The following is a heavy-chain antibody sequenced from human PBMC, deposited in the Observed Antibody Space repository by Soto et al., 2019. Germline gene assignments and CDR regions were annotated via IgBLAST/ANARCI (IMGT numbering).Heavy chain of an antibody. J-gene: IGHJ6*03. V-gene: IGHV1-2*04. CDR1: GYTFTGYY. CDR3: ARGTGYSSSWYYYYNYMDV. CDR2: INPNSGGT. Sequence: ASVKVSCKASGYTFTGYYMHWVRQAPGQGLEWMGWINPNSGGTNYAQKFQGWVTMTRDTSISTAYMELSRLRSDDTAVYYCARGTGYSSSWYYYYNYMDVWGKGTTVTVSS. D-gene: IGHD6-13*01.